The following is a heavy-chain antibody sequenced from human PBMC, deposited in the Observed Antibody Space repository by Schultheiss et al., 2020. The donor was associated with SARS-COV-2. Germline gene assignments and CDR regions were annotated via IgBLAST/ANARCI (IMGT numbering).Heavy chain of an antibody. Sequence: SETLSLTCTVSGGSISSGGYYWSWIRQPPGKGLEWIGYIYYTGITNYNPSLKSRVTMSVDTSKNQFSLKLSSVTAADTAVYYCARLYCGGDCYHDYWGQGTLVTVSS. J-gene: IGHJ4*02. D-gene: IGHD2-21*02. CDR2: IYYTGIT. CDR3: ARLYCGGDCYHDY. V-gene: IGHV4-61*08. CDR1: GGSISSGGYY.